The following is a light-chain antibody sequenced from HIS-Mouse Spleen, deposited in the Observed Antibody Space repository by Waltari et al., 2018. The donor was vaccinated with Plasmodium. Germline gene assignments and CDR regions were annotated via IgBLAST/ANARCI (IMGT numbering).Light chain of an antibody. CDR1: SGINVGTYR. CDR3: MIWHSSAWV. CDR2: YKSDSDK. V-gene: IGLV5-45*03. Sequence: QAVLTQPSSLSASPGASASLTCTLRSGINVGTYRIYWYQQKPGSPPHYLLRYKSDSDKQQGSGVPSRFSGSKYASANAGILLISGLHAEDEADYYCMIWHSSAWVFGGGTKLTVL. J-gene: IGLJ3*02.